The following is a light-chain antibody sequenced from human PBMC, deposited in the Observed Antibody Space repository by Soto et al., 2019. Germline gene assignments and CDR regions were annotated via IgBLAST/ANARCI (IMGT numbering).Light chain of an antibody. CDR2: AAC. V-gene: IGKV1-39*01. J-gene: IGKJ1*01. Sequence: DIQATRSSSYLTASVAGRVSITCRASQTITKYLGWYQQTPGKATMLLIYAACSVTSGVPSRFSGSGSATDFPLTISMLHAEDFASYCCQLSYSITSTFGQGTKVDIK. CDR1: QTITKY. CDR3: QLSYSITST.